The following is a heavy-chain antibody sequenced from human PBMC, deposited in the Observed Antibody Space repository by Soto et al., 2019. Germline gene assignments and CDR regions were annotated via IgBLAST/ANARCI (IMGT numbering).Heavy chain of an antibody. CDR1: VFSSISYA. V-gene: IGHV3-23*01. Sequence: VVSLRLSCSSSVFSSISYAINLVPQAPGNGLSWVSGISDSFSGTHYSDAVKCRFRMSRDNSKNTLYLQMNSLRAEATAVYYCGKGSDDFFYYVMEACGKGLTVIVS. CDR2: ISDSFSGT. D-gene: IGHD3-3*01. J-gene: IGHJ6*03. CDR3: GKGSDDFFYYVMEA.